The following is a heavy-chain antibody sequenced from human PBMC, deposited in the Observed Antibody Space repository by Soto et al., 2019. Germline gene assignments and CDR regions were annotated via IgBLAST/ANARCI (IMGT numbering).Heavy chain of an antibody. CDR1: GGSISSGGYY. Sequence: SETLSLTCTVSGGSISSGGYYWSWIRQHPGKGLEWIGYIYYSGSTYYNPSLKSRVTISVDTSKNQFSLKLSSVTAADTAMYYCASLEGCSGGSCYAFDYWGQGTLVTVSS. CDR2: IYYSGST. D-gene: IGHD2-15*01. J-gene: IGHJ4*02. CDR3: ASLEGCSGGSCYAFDY. V-gene: IGHV4-31*03.